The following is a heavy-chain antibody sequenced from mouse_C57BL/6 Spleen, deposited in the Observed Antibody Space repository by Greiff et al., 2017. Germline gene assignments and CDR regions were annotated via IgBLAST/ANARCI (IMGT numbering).Heavy chain of an antibody. Sequence: QVQLQQPGAELVRPGTSVKLSCQASGYTFTSYWMHWVKQRPGQGLEWIGVIAPSDSYPNYNQKFTFQATLAVDTSSSTAYMQLSSLTSEDSAVYDCARHYYYGSSYWFAYWGQGTLVTVSA. CDR2: IAPSDSYP. CDR1: GYTFTSYW. CDR3: ARHYYYGSSYWFAY. V-gene: IGHV1-59*01. D-gene: IGHD1-1*01. J-gene: IGHJ3*01.